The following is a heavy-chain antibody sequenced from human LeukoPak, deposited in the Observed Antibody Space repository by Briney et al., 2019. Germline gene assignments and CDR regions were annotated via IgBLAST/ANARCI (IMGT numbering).Heavy chain of an antibody. D-gene: IGHD3-10*01. CDR2: INPNSGGT. CDR3: AGLYGSGSSNWFDP. CDR1: GYTFTGYY. Sequence: ASVKVSCKASGYTFTGYYMHWVRQAPGQGLEWMGWINPNSGGTNYAQKFQGRVTMTRDTSISTAYMELSRLRSDDTAVYYCAGLYGSGSSNWFDPWGQGTLVTVSS. J-gene: IGHJ5*02. V-gene: IGHV1-2*02.